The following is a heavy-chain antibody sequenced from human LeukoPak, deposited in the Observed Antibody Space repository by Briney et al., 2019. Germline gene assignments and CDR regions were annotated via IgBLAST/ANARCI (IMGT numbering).Heavy chain of an antibody. Sequence: SETLSLTCTVSGGSISSYYWSWIRQPAGKGLEWIGRIYTRGSSNDNPSLKSRVTMSVDTSKNQFSLKLSSVTAADTAVYYCARVTGYMIEDYFDYWGKGTLVTVSS. CDR2: IYTRGSS. D-gene: IGHD3-22*01. CDR3: ARVTGYMIEDYFDY. CDR1: GGSISSYY. J-gene: IGHJ4*02. V-gene: IGHV4-4*07.